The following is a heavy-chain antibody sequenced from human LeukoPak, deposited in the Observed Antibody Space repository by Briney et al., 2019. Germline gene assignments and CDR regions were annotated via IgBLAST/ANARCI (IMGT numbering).Heavy chain of an antibody. CDR2: IRSKANNYTT. V-gene: IGHV3-73*01. J-gene: IGHJ5*02. Sequence: GGSLRLSCAASGFTFSGSAMHWVCQPSAQGLELVGRIRSKANNYTTAYAAPVRDRLTISRDDSKNTTYLKMNSLKTEDTAVYYCTRQSSGSYGWFGPWGQGSLVTVSS. CDR1: GFTFSGSA. D-gene: IGHD1-26*01. CDR3: TRQSSGSYGWFGP.